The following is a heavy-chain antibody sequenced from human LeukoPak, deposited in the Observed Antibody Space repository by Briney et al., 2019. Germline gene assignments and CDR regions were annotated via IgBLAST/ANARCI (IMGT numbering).Heavy chain of an antibody. CDR2: ISGSGGST. CDR1: GFTFSSYA. D-gene: IGHD4-17*01. J-gene: IGHJ6*02. CDR3: AKDLYGDYFKAFYYYGMDV. Sequence: GGSLRLSCAASGFTFSSYAMSWVRQAPGKGLEWVSAISGSGGSTYYADSVKGRFIISRDNSKNTLYLQMNSLRAEDTAVYYCAKDLYGDYFKAFYYYGMDVWGQGTTVTVSS. V-gene: IGHV3-23*01.